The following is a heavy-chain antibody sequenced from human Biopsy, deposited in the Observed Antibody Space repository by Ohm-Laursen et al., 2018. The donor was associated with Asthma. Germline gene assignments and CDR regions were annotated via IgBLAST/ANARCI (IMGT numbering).Heavy chain of an antibody. CDR3: ARGYSGSDRIVYYYSGLEV. D-gene: IGHD5-12*01. J-gene: IGHJ6*02. V-gene: IGHV1-69*13. Sequence: VKLSCQTSGDSFSNYAISWVRQAPGQGLEWMGGLIPVLGTPDHAQMFEGRVTITADESTSTAYMELSSLSSEDTAVYYCARGYSGSDRIVYYYSGLEVWGQGTTVTVSS. CDR2: LIPVLGTP. CDR1: GDSFSNYA.